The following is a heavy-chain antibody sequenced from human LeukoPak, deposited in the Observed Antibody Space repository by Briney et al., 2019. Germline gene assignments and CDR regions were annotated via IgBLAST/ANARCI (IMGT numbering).Heavy chain of an antibody. Sequence: PGGSLRLSCAASGFTFRNYGMHWIRQAPGKGLEWVANMNEDGSEKNYVDSVKGRFTISRDYAKNSLFLQMNSLRAEDAAVYYCARSRFTFELWGQGTLVTVSS. CDR2: MNEDGSEK. CDR3: ARSRFTFEL. V-gene: IGHV3-7*03. J-gene: IGHJ4*02. D-gene: IGHD1-7*01. CDR1: GFTFRNYG.